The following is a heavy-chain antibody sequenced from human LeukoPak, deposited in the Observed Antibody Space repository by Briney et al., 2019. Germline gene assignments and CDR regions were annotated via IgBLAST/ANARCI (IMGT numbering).Heavy chain of an antibody. Sequence: GGSLRLSRAASGFTSGTSWMSWVRQAPGKGLERVANINQDGSAQYYVDSVKGRFTISRDNAKSSLYLQMNSLRAEDTAVYYCARSARWGQGTLVTVSS. J-gene: IGHJ4*02. V-gene: IGHV3-7*01. CDR3: ARSAR. CDR1: GFTSGTSW. CDR2: INQDGSAQ.